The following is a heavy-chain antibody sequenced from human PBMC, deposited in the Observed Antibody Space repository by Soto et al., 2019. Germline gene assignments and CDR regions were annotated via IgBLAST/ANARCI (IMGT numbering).Heavy chain of an antibody. V-gene: IGHV3-21*01. J-gene: IGHJ4*02. CDR3: ARGDVVVLTATSNFDY. D-gene: IGHD2-21*02. CDR1: GFTFSSYT. Sequence: VQLVESGGGLVKPGGSLRLSCAASGFTFSSYTMKWVRQAPGKGLEWVASISSSYYIKYADSVKGRFTISRDNAKHSLYLQMSSLRAEDTAVYYCARGDVVVLTATSNFDYWGQGTLVTVSS. CDR2: ISSSYYI.